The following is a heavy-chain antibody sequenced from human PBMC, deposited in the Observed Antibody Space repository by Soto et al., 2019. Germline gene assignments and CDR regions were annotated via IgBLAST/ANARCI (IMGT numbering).Heavy chain of an antibody. CDR1: GYTFTSYG. D-gene: IGHD3-3*01. CDR2: ISAYNGNT. V-gene: IGHV1-18*01. CDR3: ALVDITIFRVVIIPGAYYFDY. J-gene: IGHJ4*02. Sequence: QVQLVQSGAEVKKPGASVKVSCKASGYTFTSYGISWVRQAPGQGLEWMGWISAYNGNTNYAQKLQGRVTMTTDTSTSTAYMELRSLRSDDTAVYYCALVDITIFRVVIIPGAYYFDYWGQGTLVTVSS.